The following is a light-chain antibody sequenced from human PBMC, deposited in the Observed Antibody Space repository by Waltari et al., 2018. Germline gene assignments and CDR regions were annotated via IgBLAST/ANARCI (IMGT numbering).Light chain of an antibody. J-gene: IGKJ5*01. CDR1: QSLSTY. CDR2: DGS. CDR3: QQYGSLPIT. V-gene: IGKV3-11*01. Sequence: EIVLTQSPATLSLSPGERATLSCRASQSLSTYLSWYQQKPGQAPRLLIYDGSNRAIGIPARFSGSGSGTDFTLTVSRLEPEDFAVYYCQQYGSLPITFGQGTRLEIK.